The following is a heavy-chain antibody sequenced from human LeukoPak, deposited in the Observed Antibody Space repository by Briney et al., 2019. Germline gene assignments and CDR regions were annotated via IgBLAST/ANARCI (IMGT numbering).Heavy chain of an antibody. J-gene: IGHJ4*02. CDR3: ARGRFSGPDDY. D-gene: IGHD6-19*01. CDR1: GFMFSGFW. CDR2: IYSGGAT. V-gene: IGHV3-53*01. Sequence: GGSLRLSCAASGFMFSGFWMTWVRQAPGKGLEWVSVIYSGGATYYADSVRGRFTISRDNSKNMVSLQMTSLGAEDTAVYYCARGRFSGPDDYWGQGTLVTVSS.